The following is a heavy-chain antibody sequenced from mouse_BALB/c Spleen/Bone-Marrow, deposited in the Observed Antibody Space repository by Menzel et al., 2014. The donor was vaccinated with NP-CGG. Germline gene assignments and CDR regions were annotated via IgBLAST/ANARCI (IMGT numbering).Heavy chain of an antibody. J-gene: IGHJ2*01. CDR1: GFNIKDYY. CDR2: IDPGNGDT. Sequence: EVQLQQSGAELVRSGASVKLSCTASGFNIKDYYMHWVRQRPEQGLEWIGWIDPGNGDTEYAPKFQGKATMTADTSSNTAYLQLSSLTSEDTAVYYCNAEHGNYHYFDYWAKAPLSQSPQ. CDR3: NAEHGNYHYFDY. D-gene: IGHD6-1*01. V-gene: IGHV14-4*02.